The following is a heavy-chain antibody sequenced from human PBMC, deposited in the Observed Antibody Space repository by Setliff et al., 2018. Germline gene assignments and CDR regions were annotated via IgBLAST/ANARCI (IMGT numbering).Heavy chain of an antibody. CDR1: GSTFSSHA. Sequence: GGSLRLSCAASGSTFSSHALSWVRQGPGKGLEWVSSITGRGERTSYADAVKGRFTISRDASKNTVHLQLTGLRPEDTALYYCAKVPWGLSQGVFYFENWGQGTLVTVSS. D-gene: IGHD3-10*01. CDR3: AKVPWGLSQGVFYFEN. CDR2: ITGRGERT. J-gene: IGHJ4*02. V-gene: IGHV3-23*01.